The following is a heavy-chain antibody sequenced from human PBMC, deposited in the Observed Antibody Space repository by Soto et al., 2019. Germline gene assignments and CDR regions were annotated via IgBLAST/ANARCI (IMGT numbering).Heavy chain of an antibody. Sequence: QVQLVESGAEVKKPGASVKVSCKASGYTFTNYGISWVRQAPGQGLEWMGWISGYNGNTKYAQKFQDRVTMTTDTPTNTAYMELRSLRSDDTAVYYCARDREYYYDSSGNYYYHYGMDVWGQGNTVTVS. J-gene: IGHJ6*02. CDR2: ISGYNGNT. CDR1: GYTFTNYG. CDR3: ARDREYYYDSSGNYYYHYGMDV. V-gene: IGHV1-18*04. D-gene: IGHD3-22*01.